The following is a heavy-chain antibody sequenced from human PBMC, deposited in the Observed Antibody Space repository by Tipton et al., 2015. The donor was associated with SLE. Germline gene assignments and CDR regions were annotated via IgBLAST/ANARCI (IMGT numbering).Heavy chain of an antibody. CDR1: GFTFSDYY. V-gene: IGHV4-38-2*01. Sequence: LRLSCAASGFTFSDYYMSWIRQAPGKGLEWIGSIYHSGSTYYNPSLKSRVTISVDTSKNQFSLKLSSVTAADTAVYYCARHRGFLEWLNWFDPWGQGTLVTVSS. CDR2: IYHSGST. CDR3: ARHRGFLEWLNWFDP. J-gene: IGHJ5*02. D-gene: IGHD3-3*01.